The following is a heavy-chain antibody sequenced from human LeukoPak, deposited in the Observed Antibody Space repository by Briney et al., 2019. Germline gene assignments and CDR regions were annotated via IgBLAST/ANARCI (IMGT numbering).Heavy chain of an antibody. CDR3: ARENGYSTPYYYYGMDV. J-gene: IGHJ6*02. Sequence: GGSLRLSCAASGFTFSSYAMHWVREAPGKGLGWVAVISYDGSNKYYADSVKGRFTISRDNSKNTLYLQMNSLRAEDTAVYYCARENGYSTPYYYYGMDVWGQGTTVTVSS. CDR2: ISYDGSNK. D-gene: IGHD4-11*01. CDR1: GFTFSSYA. V-gene: IGHV3-30-3*01.